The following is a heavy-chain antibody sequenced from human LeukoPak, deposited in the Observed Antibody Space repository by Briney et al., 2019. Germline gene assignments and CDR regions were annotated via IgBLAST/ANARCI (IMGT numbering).Heavy chain of an antibody. CDR3: ARDAYYCDSGGYYQLDY. D-gene: IGHD3-22*01. Sequence: KPSETLSLTCTVSGGSISSYYWTWIRQPAGKGLEWIGRIYSSGSTYYNPSLKSRVTMSVDTSKNQFSLKLSSVTAADTAVYYCARDAYYCDSGGYYQLDYWGQGTLVTVSS. V-gene: IGHV4-4*07. CDR2: IYSSGST. CDR1: GGSISSYY. J-gene: IGHJ4*02.